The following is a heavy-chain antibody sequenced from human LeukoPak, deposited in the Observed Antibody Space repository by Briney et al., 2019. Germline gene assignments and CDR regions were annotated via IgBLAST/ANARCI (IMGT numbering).Heavy chain of an antibody. Sequence: SETLSLTCAVYGGSFSGYYWRWIRQPPGKGLEWSGEINHSGSTNYNPSLKSRVTISVDTSKNQFSLKLSSVTAADTAVYYCARGGPVAGTIEYFQHWGQGTLVTVSS. D-gene: IGHD6-19*01. CDR1: GGSFSGYY. V-gene: IGHV4-34*01. CDR3: ARGGPVAGTIEYFQH. CDR2: INHSGST. J-gene: IGHJ1*01.